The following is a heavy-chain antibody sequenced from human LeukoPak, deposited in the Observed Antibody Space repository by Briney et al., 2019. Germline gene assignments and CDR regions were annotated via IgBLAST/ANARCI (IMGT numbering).Heavy chain of an antibody. V-gene: IGHV4-4*02. CDR1: GGSISSSNW. J-gene: IGHJ4*02. D-gene: IGHD3-22*01. CDR3: ARDRYYYDTSGYFSFMHS. CDR2: IYHSGST. Sequence: SETLSLTCAVSGGSISSSNWWSWVRQPPGKGLEWIGEIYHSGSTNYNPSLKSRVTMSVDTSKDQFSLKLSSVTAADTAVYYCARDRYYYDTSGYFSFMHSWGQGTLVTVSS.